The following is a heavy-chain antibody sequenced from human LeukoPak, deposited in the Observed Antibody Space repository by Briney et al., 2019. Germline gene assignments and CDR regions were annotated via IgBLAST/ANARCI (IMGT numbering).Heavy chain of an antibody. D-gene: IGHD6-13*01. Sequence: GGSLRLSCAASGFTFSSYAMSWVRQAPGKGLEWVSAITGSGGTSYYADSVKGRFTISRDNSKSTLYLEMNSLRAEDTAVYYCTKARSGSSSWALQVFDNWGQGALVTVSS. CDR2: ITGSGGTS. CDR1: GFTFSSYA. J-gene: IGHJ4*02. CDR3: TKARSGSSSWALQVFDN. V-gene: IGHV3-23*01.